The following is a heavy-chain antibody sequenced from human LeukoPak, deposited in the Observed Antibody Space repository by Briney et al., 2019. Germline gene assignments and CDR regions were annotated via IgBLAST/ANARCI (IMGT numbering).Heavy chain of an antibody. V-gene: IGHV3-66*02. J-gene: IGHJ4*02. CDR2: IYSGGST. D-gene: IGHD7-27*01. Sequence: PGGSLRLSCAASGFTVSSNYMSWVRQAPGKGLEWVSVIYSGGSTYYADSVKGRFTISRDNSKNTLYLQMNSLRAEETAVYYCARGGSGNWGYVDYWGQGTLVTVSS. CDR1: GFTVSSNY. CDR3: ARGGSGNWGYVDY.